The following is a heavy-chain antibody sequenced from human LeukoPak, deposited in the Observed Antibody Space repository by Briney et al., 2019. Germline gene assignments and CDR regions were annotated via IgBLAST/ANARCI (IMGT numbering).Heavy chain of an antibody. Sequence: PGGSLRLSCAASGFTFSSYAMSWVRQAPGKGQEWVSAISGSGGSTYYADSVKGRFTISRDNSKNTLYLQMNSLRAEDTAVYYCAKDALYDILTGYFRYWGQGTLVTVSS. J-gene: IGHJ4*02. CDR2: ISGSGGST. V-gene: IGHV3-23*01. CDR3: AKDALYDILTGYFRY. D-gene: IGHD3-9*01. CDR1: GFTFSSYA.